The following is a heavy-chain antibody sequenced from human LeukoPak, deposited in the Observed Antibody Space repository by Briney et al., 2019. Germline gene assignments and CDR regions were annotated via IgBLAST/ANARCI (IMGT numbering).Heavy chain of an antibody. CDR2: ISAYNGNT. Sequence: ASVKASCKASGYTFTSYGISWVRQAPGQGLEWMGWISAYNGNTNYAQKLQGRVTMTTDTSTSTAYMELRSLRSDDTAVYYCARDLSSGWDYYYYYYMDVWGKGTTVTISS. V-gene: IGHV1-18*01. J-gene: IGHJ6*03. D-gene: IGHD6-19*01. CDR3: ARDLSSGWDYYYYYYMDV. CDR1: GYTFTSYG.